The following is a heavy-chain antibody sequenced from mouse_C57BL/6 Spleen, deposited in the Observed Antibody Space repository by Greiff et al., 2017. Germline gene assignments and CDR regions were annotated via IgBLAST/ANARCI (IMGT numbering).Heavy chain of an antibody. Sequence: QVQLQQSGAELVRPGSSVKLSCKASGYTFTSYWMDWVKQRPGQGLEWIGNIYPSDSETHYNQKFKDKATLTVDKSSSTAYMQLSSLTSEDSAVYYCARRGSSFDYYAMDYWGQGTSVTVSS. D-gene: IGHD1-1*01. J-gene: IGHJ4*01. CDR1: GYTFTSYW. V-gene: IGHV1-61*01. CDR3: ARRGSSFDYYAMDY. CDR2: IYPSDSET.